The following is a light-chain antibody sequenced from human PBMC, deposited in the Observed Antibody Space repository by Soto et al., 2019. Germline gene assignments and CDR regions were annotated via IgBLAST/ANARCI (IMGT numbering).Light chain of an antibody. J-gene: IGKJ1*01. Sequence: IVFTPSPATLALSPGERATLSCRASQSVSSYSASYQQKPGQAPRLLIYDASDRATGIPARFSGSGSGTDFTLTISSLEPEDFAVYYCQQRSNWPPTFGQGTKVDIK. CDR2: DAS. CDR3: QQRSNWPPT. V-gene: IGKV3-11*01. CDR1: QSVSSY.